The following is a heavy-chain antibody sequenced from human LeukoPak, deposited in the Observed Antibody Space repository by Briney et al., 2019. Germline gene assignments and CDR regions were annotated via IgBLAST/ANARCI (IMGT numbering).Heavy chain of an antibody. J-gene: IGHJ4*02. Sequence: GGSLRLSCAASGFTFSSFWMHWVRQAPGKGLVWVSRINSVGSSTSYADSVKGRFTISRDNAKNTLYLQMNSLRAEDTAVYYCASERTSGWDAFDFWGQGTLVTVSS. CDR3: ASERTSGWDAFDF. CDR2: INSVGSST. V-gene: IGHV3-74*01. CDR1: GFTFSSFW. D-gene: IGHD6-19*01.